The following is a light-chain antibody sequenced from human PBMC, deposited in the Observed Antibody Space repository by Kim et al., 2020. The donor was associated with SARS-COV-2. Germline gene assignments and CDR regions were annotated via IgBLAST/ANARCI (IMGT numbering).Light chain of an antibody. CDR1: SYTIGDNY. J-gene: IGLJ1*01. Sequence: KVTISCCGSSYTIGDNYVSCYHQLLGAAAPILLYDNNKRRSAIPHRLSASKSAASATLRIPGVLTGDEADYYCGTWDSSRLTRYVFGTGTKVTVL. CDR3: GTWDSSRLTRYV. V-gene: IGLV1-51*01. CDR2: DNN.